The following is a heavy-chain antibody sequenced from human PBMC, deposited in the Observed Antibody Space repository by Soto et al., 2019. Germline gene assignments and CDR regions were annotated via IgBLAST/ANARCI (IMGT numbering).Heavy chain of an antibody. Sequence: QVQLVQSGAEVKKPGSSVKVSCKASRGTFSSYAISWVRQAPGQGLEWMGGIIPIFGTANYAQKFQGRVTITADESTSTAYMELSSLRSEDTAVYYCARRKEDYYDSSGYFRFDPWGQGTLVTVSS. V-gene: IGHV1-69*01. D-gene: IGHD3-22*01. CDR1: RGTFSSYA. CDR2: IIPIFGTA. J-gene: IGHJ5*02. CDR3: ARRKEDYYDSSGYFRFDP.